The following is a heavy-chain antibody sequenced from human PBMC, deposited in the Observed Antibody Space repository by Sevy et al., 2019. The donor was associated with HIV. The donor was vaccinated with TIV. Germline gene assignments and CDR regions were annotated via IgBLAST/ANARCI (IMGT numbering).Heavy chain of an antibody. CDR2: ISLSHHTI. Sequence: GGSLRLSCAASGFPFSTYYMTWIRQAPGKGLEWLAYISLSHHTIYYADYVKGRFTISRDNAKNSLYLQMNNLRAEDTATYYCARDPGYSSGWYGPHFDYWGQGALVTVSS. V-gene: IGHV3-11*04. CDR3: ARDPGYSSGWYGPHFDY. D-gene: IGHD6-19*01. J-gene: IGHJ4*02. CDR1: GFPFSTYY.